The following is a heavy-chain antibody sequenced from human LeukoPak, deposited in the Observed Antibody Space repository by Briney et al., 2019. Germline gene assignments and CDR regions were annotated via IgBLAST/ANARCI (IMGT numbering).Heavy chain of an antibody. D-gene: IGHD3-10*01. V-gene: IGHV1-69*13. Sequence: SVKASCKASGGTFSSYAISWVRQAPGQGLEWMGGIIPIFGTANYAQKFQGRVTITADESTSTAYMELSSLRSDDTAVYYCARGPPYYYGSGSNIPPDYWGQGTLVTVSS. J-gene: IGHJ4*02. CDR1: GGTFSSYA. CDR3: ARGPPYYYGSGSNIPPDY. CDR2: IIPIFGTA.